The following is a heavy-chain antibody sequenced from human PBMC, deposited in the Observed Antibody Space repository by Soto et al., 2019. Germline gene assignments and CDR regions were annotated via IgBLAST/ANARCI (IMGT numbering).Heavy chain of an antibody. CDR3: ATRIVGHFDY. V-gene: IGHV3-30*03. CDR2: ISYDGSNK. J-gene: IGHJ4*02. Sequence: QVQLVESGGGVVQPGRSLRLSCAASGFTFSSYGMHWVRQAPGKGLEWVAVISYDGSNKYYADSVKGRFTISRDNSKNTLYLQMNSLRAEDTAVYYCATRIVGHFDYWGQGTLVTVSS. CDR1: GFTFSSYG. D-gene: IGHD3-22*01.